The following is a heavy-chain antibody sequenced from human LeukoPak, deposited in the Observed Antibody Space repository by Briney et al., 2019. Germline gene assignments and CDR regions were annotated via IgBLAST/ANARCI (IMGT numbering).Heavy chain of an antibody. CDR1: GHSFTSNW. V-gene: IGHV5-51*01. CDR2: IYPGDSDT. Sequence: GESLKISCKGSGHSFTSNWIGWVRQMPGKGLEWMGIIYPGDSDTRYSPSFQGHVTISADKSISTAYLHWSSLKASDTAMYYCARHESNGYIASAFDYWGQGTLVTVSS. D-gene: IGHD5-24*01. J-gene: IGHJ4*02. CDR3: ARHESNGYIASAFDY.